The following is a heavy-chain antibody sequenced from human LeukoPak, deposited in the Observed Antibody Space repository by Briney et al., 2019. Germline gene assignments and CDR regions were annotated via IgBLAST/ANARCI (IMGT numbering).Heavy chain of an antibody. CDR1: GFTVSSNY. J-gene: IGHJ6*03. CDR3: AKGCEGYCTNGVRYMDV. Sequence: GGSLRLSCAASGFTVSSNYMNWVRQAPGKGLEWVSVIYSGGSTYYADSVKGRFTISRDNSKNTLYLQMNSLRAEDTAVYYCAKGCEGYCTNGVRYMDVWGRGTTVTVSS. D-gene: IGHD2-8*01. CDR2: IYSGGST. V-gene: IGHV3-53*01.